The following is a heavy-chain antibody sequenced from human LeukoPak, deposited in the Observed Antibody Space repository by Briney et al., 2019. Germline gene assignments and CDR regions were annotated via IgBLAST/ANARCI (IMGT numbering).Heavy chain of an antibody. CDR2: ISGSGGST. V-gene: IGHV3-23*01. D-gene: IGHD3-3*01. Sequence: GGSLRLSCAASGLTFSSYGMHWVRQAPGKGLEWVSAISGSGGSTYYADSVKGRFTISRDNSKNTLYLQMNSLRAEDTAVYYCAKESYYDFWSPSYGMDVWGQGTTVTVSS. J-gene: IGHJ6*02. CDR3: AKESYYDFWSPSYGMDV. CDR1: GLTFSSYG.